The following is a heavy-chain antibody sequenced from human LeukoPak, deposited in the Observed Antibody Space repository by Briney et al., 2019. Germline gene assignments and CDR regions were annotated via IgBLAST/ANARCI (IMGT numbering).Heavy chain of an antibody. CDR3: ARDTNWGSRLADY. J-gene: IGHJ4*02. D-gene: IGHD7-27*01. V-gene: IGHV4-30-4*08. CDR1: GGSISSGDYY. Sequence: SETLSLTCTVSGGSISSGDYYWSWIRQPPGKGLEWIGYIYHSGSTYYNPSLKSRVTISVDRSKNQFSLKLSSVTAADTAVYYCARDTNWGSRLADYWGQGTLVTVSS. CDR2: IYHSGST.